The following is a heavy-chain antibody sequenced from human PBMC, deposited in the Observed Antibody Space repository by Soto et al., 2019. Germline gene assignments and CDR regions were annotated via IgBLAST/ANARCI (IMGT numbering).Heavy chain of an antibody. CDR1: GFTFSGYW. CDR2: INNGGSAT. V-gene: IGHV3-74*03. Sequence: EVQLVESGGGLVQPGGSLRLSCAVSGFTFSGYWMLWFRQNSGKGLVWVARINNGGSATTYADSVKGRFTISRDNTKNTLYLQMNSLRDEDTAVYYCARDQDGPGGTADYWGQGTLVTVSS. D-gene: IGHD1-26*01. J-gene: IGHJ4*02. CDR3: ARDQDGPGGTADY.